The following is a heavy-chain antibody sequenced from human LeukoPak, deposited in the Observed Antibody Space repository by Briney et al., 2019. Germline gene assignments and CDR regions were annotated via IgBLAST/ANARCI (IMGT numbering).Heavy chain of an antibody. J-gene: IGHJ3*02. CDR2: IYYSGST. Sequence: TSSETLSLTCTVSGGSISSGGYYWSWIRQHPGKGLEWIGYIYYSGSTYYNPSLKSRVTISVDTSKNQFSLKLSSVTAADTAVYYCARGGYYGSGSYGAFDIWGQGTMVTVSS. D-gene: IGHD3-10*01. CDR1: GGSISSGGYY. CDR3: ARGGYYGSGSYGAFDI. V-gene: IGHV4-31*03.